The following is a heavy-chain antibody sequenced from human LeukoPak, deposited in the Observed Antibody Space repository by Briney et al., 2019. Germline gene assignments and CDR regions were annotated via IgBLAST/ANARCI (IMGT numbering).Heavy chain of an antibody. V-gene: IGHV4-59*11. D-gene: IGHD3-22*01. CDR2: INYSGST. J-gene: IGHJ3*02. Sequence: WETLSLTCTVSGGSISSHYWSWIRQPPGKGLEWIGYINYSGSTNYNPSLKSRVTISVDTSKNQFSLKLSSVTAADTAVYYCARGPIVVVITTDDAFDIWGQGTMVTVSS. CDR1: GGSISSHY. CDR3: ARGPIVVVITTDDAFDI.